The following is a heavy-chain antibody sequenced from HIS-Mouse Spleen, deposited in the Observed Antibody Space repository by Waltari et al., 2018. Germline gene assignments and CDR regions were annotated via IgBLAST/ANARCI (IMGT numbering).Heavy chain of an antibody. D-gene: IGHD5-18*01. CDR3: ARIGSHRRGYSYGYWFDP. CDR2: MNPNSGNT. CDR1: GYTFSSYD. Sequence: QVQLVQSGAEVKKPGASVKVSCKASGYTFSSYDIHWVRPAPGPGREWMGWMNPNSGNTGYAQKFQGRVTMTRNTSISTAYMELSSLRSEDTAVYYCARIGSHRRGYSYGYWFDPWGQGTLVTVSS. V-gene: IGHV1-8*01. J-gene: IGHJ5*02.